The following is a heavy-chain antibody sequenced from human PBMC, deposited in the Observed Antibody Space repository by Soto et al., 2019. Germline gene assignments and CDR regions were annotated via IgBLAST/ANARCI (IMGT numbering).Heavy chain of an antibody. J-gene: IGHJ3*01. CDR1: GFIFTNYA. CDR3: VREGRGSFDF. Sequence: GGSLRLSCAASGFIFTNYAMNWVRQAPGKGLEWVSVIGGRGNSAYYADSVQGRFTISRDNSKNTLSLQMSSLTADDTAIYYCVREGRGSFDFWGRWTMVTVSS. V-gene: IGHV3-23*01. CDR2: IGGRGNSA. D-gene: IGHD5-12*01.